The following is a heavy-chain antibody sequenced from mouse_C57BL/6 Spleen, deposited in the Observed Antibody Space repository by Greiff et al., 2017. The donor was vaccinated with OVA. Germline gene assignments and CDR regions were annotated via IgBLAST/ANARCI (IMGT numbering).Heavy chain of an antibody. V-gene: IGHV7-3*01. CDR2: IRNKANGYTT. Sequence: EVKVVESGGGLVQPGGSLSLSCAASGFTFTDYYMSWVRQPPGKALEWLGFIRNKANGYTTEYSASVKGRFTISRDNSQSILYLQMNALRAEDSATYYCARSYYGSSYDYFDYWGQGTTLTVSS. J-gene: IGHJ2*01. D-gene: IGHD1-1*01. CDR1: GFTFTDYY. CDR3: ARSYYGSSYDYFDY.